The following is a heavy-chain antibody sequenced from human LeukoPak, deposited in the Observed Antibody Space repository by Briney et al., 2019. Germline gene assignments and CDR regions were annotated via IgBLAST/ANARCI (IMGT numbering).Heavy chain of an antibody. V-gene: IGHV4-61*08. D-gene: IGHD3-9*01. Sequence: SETLSLTCTVSGGSISSGGCYWSWIRQHPGKGLEWIGYIYYSGSTNYNPSLKSRVTISVDTSKNQFSLKLSSVTAADTAVYYCARGSLSYDILTGYYNGNAFDIWGQGTMVTVSS. J-gene: IGHJ3*02. CDR1: GGSISSGGCY. CDR2: IYYSGST. CDR3: ARGSLSYDILTGYYNGNAFDI.